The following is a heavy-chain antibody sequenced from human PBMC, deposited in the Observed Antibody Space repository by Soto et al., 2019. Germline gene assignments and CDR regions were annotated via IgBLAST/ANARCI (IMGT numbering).Heavy chain of an antibody. J-gene: IGHJ4*02. CDR2: IDWDDDK. CDR3: ARIYRRPPLFYYFDY. CDR1: GFSLSTSGMS. Sequence: SGPTLVNPTQTLTLTCTFSGFSLSTSGMSVSWIRQPPGKALEWLARIDWDDDKYYSTSLKTRLTISKDTSKNQVVLTMTNMDPVDAATYYCARIYRRPPLFYYFDYWGQGTLVTVS. V-gene: IGHV2-70*11. D-gene: IGHD3-16*02.